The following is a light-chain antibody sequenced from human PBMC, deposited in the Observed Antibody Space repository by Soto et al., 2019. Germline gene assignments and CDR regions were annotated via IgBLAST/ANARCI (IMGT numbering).Light chain of an antibody. CDR1: SSDVGGYNY. CDR2: DVT. Sequence: QSALTQPASVSGSPGQSITISCTGTSSDVGGYNYVSWYQQHPDKAPKLMIYDVTNRPSGVSNRFSGSKSGNTASLTISGLQAEDEADYYCSSYTSSTTQIFGIGTKVTVL. J-gene: IGLJ1*01. CDR3: SSYTSSTTQI. V-gene: IGLV2-14*01.